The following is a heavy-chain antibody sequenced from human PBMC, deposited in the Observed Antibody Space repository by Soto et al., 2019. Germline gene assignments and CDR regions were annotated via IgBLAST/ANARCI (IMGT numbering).Heavy chain of an antibody. Sequence: SETLSLTCTVSGGSISSGGYYWSWIRQHPGKGLEWIGYIYYSGSTYYNPSLKSRVTISVDTSKNQFSLKLSSVTAADTAVYYCARVLITIFGVDIYNWFDPWGQGTLVTVSS. V-gene: IGHV4-31*03. J-gene: IGHJ5*02. D-gene: IGHD3-3*01. CDR1: GGSISSGGYY. CDR3: ARVLITIFGVDIYNWFDP. CDR2: IYYSGST.